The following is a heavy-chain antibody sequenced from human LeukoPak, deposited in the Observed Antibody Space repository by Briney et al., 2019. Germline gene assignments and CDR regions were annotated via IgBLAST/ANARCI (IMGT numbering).Heavy chain of an antibody. V-gene: IGHV1-69*04. CDR2: IIPIFGIA. CDR1: GGTFSSYA. D-gene: IGHD4-17*01. Sequence: SVKVSCKASGGTFSSYAISWVRQAPGQGLEWMGRIIPIFGIANYAQKFQGRVTITADKSTSTAYMELSSLRSEDTAVYYCARDYPSTTGWLDPWGQGTLVTVPS. J-gene: IGHJ5*02. CDR3: ARDYPSTTGWLDP.